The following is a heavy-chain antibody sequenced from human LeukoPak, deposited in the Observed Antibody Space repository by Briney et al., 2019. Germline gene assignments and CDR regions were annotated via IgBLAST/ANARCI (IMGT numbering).Heavy chain of an antibody. CDR1: GFTLSSHS. V-gene: IGHV3-21*04. CDR2: IISSSSYI. CDR3: ARSRGRYYFDY. Sequence: PGGSLRLSCAPSGFTLSSHSMNCVPPAPGKGLEWVSSIISSSSYIYYADPVKGRFTISRDNAKNSLYLQMNSLRAEDTAVYYCARSRGRYYFDYWGQGTLVTVSS. D-gene: IGHD4-17*01. J-gene: IGHJ4*02.